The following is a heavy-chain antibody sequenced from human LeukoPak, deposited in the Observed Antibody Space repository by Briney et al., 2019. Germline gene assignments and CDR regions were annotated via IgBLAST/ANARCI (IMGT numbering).Heavy chain of an antibody. Sequence: SETLSLTCTVSGGSISSGGYYWSWIRQHPGKGLEWIGYIYYSGSTYYNPSLKSRVTISVDTSKNQFSLKLSSVTAADTAVYYCAGNRWLQPINDYWGQGTLVTVSS. CDR1: GGSISSGGYY. CDR2: IYYSGST. CDR3: AGNRWLQPINDY. J-gene: IGHJ4*02. V-gene: IGHV4-31*03. D-gene: IGHD5-24*01.